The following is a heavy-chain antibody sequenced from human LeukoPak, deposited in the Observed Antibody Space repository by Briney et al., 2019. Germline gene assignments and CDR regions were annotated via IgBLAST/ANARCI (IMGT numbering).Heavy chain of an antibody. D-gene: IGHD3-10*01. J-gene: IGHJ6*02. CDR1: GGAFSSYA. Sequence: ASVKVSCKASGGAFSSYAISWVRQAPGQGLEWMGRIIPILGVANYAQKFQGRVTITADKSTSTAYMELSSLRSEDTVVYYCAKTYGSGSYNYYAIDVWGPGTTVIVSS. V-gene: IGHV1-69*04. CDR2: IIPILGVA. CDR3: AKTYGSGSYNYYAIDV.